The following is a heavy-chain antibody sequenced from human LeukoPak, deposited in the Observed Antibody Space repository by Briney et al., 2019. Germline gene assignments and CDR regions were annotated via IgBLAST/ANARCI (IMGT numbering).Heavy chain of an antibody. CDR2: ISWNSGSI. J-gene: IGHJ4*02. CDR1: GFTFDDYA. D-gene: IGHD1-26*01. V-gene: IGHV3-9*01. Sequence: PGRSLRLSCAASGFTFDDYAMHWVRQAPGKGLEWVSGISWNSGSIGYADSVKGRFTISRDNAKNSLYLQMNSLRAEDTALYYCAKAIGRDIVGAPGHFDYWGQGTLVTVSS. CDR3: AKAIGRDIVGAPGHFDY.